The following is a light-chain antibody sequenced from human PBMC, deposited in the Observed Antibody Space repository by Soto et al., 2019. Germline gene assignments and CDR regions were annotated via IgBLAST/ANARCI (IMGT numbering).Light chain of an antibody. Sequence: QTVVIQEPSFSVSPGGTVTLTCGLSSGSVSTGHFPSWYQQTPGQAPRTLIYGTNSRSSGVPDRFSGSILGTKAALTITGAQADDESDYYCVLYMGGGTYVFGAGTKLTVL. CDR2: GTN. V-gene: IGLV8-61*01. CDR3: VLYMGGGTYV. CDR1: SGSVSTGHF. J-gene: IGLJ1*01.